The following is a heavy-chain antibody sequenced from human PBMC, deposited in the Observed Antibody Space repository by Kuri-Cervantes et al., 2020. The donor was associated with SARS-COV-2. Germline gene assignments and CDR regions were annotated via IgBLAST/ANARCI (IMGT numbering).Heavy chain of an antibody. V-gene: IGHV3-21*01. CDR2: TSSSANFI. CDR3: ARQRDTAMDTASPFDY. J-gene: IGHJ4*02. Sequence: GGSLRLSCAASGFTFSTYRMNWVRQAPGKGLEWVSSTSSSANFIYYADSVQGRFTISRDNAKNSLYLQMNSLRAEDTAVYYCARQRDTAMDTASPFDYWGQGTLVTVSS. D-gene: IGHD5-18*01. CDR1: GFTFSTYR.